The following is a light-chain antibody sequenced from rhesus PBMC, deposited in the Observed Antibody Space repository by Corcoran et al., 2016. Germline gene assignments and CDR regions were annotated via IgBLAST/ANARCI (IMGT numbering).Light chain of an antibody. CDR2: DVS. CDR3: CSHATSDIYI. V-gene: IGLV2-13*03. J-gene: IGLJ1*01. CDR1: TTDIGAYDR. Sequence: QAAPTQSPSVSGSPGQSVTISCTGTTTDIGAYDRVSWYQQHPDKAPKLLIYDVSKRPSGVSDRSSGSKSGNTASLTISGLQAEDEADYYCCSHATSDIYIFGVGTRLTVL.